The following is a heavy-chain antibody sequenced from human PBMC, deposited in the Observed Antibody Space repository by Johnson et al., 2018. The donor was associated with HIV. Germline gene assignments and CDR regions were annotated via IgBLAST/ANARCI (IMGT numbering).Heavy chain of an antibody. J-gene: IGHJ3*01. D-gene: IGHD4-17*01. CDR2: IYRGGST. V-gene: IGHV3-66*01. CDR1: GFTVSSNY. CDR3: ARDATPWGGDYVGYAFDL. Sequence: VQLVESGGGLVQPGGSLRLSCAASGFTVSSNYMSWVRQAPGKGLEWVSVIYRGGSTYYADSVKGRFTISRDNAKNSLYLQMNSLKAEDTGVYYCARDATPWGGDYVGYAFDLWGQGTVVTVAP.